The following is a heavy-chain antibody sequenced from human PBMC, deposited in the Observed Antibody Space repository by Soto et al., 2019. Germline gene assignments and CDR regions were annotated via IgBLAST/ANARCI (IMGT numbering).Heavy chain of an antibody. CDR2: IYPGDSDT. J-gene: IGHJ6*03. V-gene: IGHV5-51*01. Sequence: PGESLKISCKGSGYSFTSYWIGWVRQMPGKGLEWMGIIYPGDSDTRYSPSFQGQVTISADKSISTAYLQWSSLKASDTAMYYCARHTTPTWVGVRYYYYMDVWGKGTTVTVSS. D-gene: IGHD1-1*01. CDR1: GYSFTSYW. CDR3: ARHTTPTWVGVRYYYYMDV.